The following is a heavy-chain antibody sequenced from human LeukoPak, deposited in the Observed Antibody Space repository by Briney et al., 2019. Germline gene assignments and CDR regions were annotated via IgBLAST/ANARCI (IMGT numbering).Heavy chain of an antibody. CDR3: VRYLILVWTPGDDFDY. CDR1: GFTFSSYG. J-gene: IGHJ4*02. Sequence: PGGSLRLSCAASGFTFSSYGMHWVRQAPGKGLEWVSRINEDGSIITYADSVKGRFTISRDNAKNTLYLQMNSLRAEDTAVYYCVRYLILVWTPGDDFDYWGQGTLVTVSS. CDR2: INEDGSII. D-gene: IGHD2-8*01. V-gene: IGHV3-74*01.